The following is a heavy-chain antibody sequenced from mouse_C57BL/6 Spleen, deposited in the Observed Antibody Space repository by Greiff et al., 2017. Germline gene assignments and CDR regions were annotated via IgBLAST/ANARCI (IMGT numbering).Heavy chain of an antibody. V-gene: IGHV14-4*01. CDR2: IDPENGDT. Sequence: EVQLQQSGAELVRPGASVKLSCTASGFNIKDDYMHWVKQRPEQGLEWIGWIDPENGDTEYAPKFQGKATITADTSSNTAYLQLSSLTSEDTAVYYCTGGQYYFDYWGQGTTLTVSS. CDR3: TGGQYYFDY. J-gene: IGHJ2*01. CDR1: GFNIKDDY.